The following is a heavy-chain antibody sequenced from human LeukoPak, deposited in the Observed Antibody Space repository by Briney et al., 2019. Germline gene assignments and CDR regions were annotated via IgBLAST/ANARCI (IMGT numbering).Heavy chain of an antibody. V-gene: IGHV3-30-3*01. J-gene: IGHJ4*02. CDR2: MSYDGTNK. Sequence: GGSLRLSCAASGFTFSIYAMHWVRQAPGRGLEWVAIMSYDGTNKYYAGSVKGRFTISRDNSKNTLYLQMNSLRAEDTAVYYCARDPGDYSNSIDYWGQGTLVTVSS. D-gene: IGHD4-11*01. CDR3: ARDPGDYSNSIDY. CDR1: GFTFSIYA.